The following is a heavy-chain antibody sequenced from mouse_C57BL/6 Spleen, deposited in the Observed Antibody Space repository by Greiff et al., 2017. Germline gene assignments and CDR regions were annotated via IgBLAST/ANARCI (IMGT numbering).Heavy chain of an antibody. Sequence: QVQLQQPGAELVKPGASVKMSCKASGYTFTSYWITWVKQRPGQGLEWIGDIYPGSGSTNYNEKFKSKATLTVDTSSSTAYMQLSSLTSEDSAVYYCATRGDYYGRGDSDNWGQGTTLTVSS. J-gene: IGHJ2*01. CDR3: ATRGDYYGRGDSDN. V-gene: IGHV1-55*01. CDR2: IYPGSGST. CDR1: GYTFTSYW. D-gene: IGHD1-1*01.